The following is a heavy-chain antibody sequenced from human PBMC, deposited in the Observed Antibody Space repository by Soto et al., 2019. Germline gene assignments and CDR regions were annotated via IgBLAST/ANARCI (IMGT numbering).Heavy chain of an antibody. CDR3: ARVGGRYVSPYNWFDP. D-gene: IGHD3-16*01. Sequence: SVKVSCKASGVTFSSYAISWVRQAPGQGLEWMGGIIPIFGTANYAQKFQGRVTITADESTSTAYMELSSLRSEDTAVYYCARVGGRYVSPYNWFDPWGQGTLVTVSS. V-gene: IGHV1-69*13. CDR2: IIPIFGTA. CDR1: GVTFSSYA. J-gene: IGHJ5*02.